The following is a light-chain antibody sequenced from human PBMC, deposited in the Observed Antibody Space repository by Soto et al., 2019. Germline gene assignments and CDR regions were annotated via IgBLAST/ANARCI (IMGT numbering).Light chain of an antibody. CDR2: RAS. J-gene: IGKJ4*01. CDR3: QQYSTYPLT. CDR1: QSISNS. Sequence: DIQMTQSPPTRSASVGDRVTMTCRASQSISNSLAWYQQKPGTAPKLLIYRASALQSGVPSRFSGSGSGTEFTLTIDSLQPDDFATFYCQQYSTYPLTFGGGTKV. V-gene: IGKV1-5*03.